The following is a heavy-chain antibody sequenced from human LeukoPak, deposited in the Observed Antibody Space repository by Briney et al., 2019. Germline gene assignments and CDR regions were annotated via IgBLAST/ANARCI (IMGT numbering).Heavy chain of an antibody. CDR3: ASPGDYSNDAFDI. CDR2: IYPSGNI. J-gene: IGHJ3*02. D-gene: IGHD4-17*01. V-gene: IGHV3-53*04. CDR1: GFTFSNSY. Sequence: GGSLRLSCAASGFTFSNSYLSWVRQAPGKGLEWVSLIYPSGNIYYTDSVKGRFTISRHNSKNTLYLQMNSLRAEDTAVYYCASPGDYSNDAFDIWGQGTMVTVSS.